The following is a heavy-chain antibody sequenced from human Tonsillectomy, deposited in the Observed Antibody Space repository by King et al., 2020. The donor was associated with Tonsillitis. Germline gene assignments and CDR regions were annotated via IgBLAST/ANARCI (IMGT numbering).Heavy chain of an antibody. V-gene: IGHV4-59*01. J-gene: IGHJ6*03. Sequence: QLQESGPGLVKPSETLSLTCTVSGGSISSYYWSWIRQPPGKGLEWIGYIYYSGSTNYNPSLKSRVTMSVDTSKNQFSLNLSSVTAADTAVYYCARGGSGSYISYYYYYYMDVWGKGTTVTVSS. CDR1: GGSISSYY. CDR3: ARGGSGSYISYYYYYYMDV. CDR2: IYYSGST. D-gene: IGHD3-10*01.